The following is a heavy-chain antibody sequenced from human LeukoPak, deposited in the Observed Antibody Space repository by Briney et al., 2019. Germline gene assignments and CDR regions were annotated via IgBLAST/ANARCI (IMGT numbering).Heavy chain of an antibody. J-gene: IGHJ4*02. CDR1: GFTFSNYA. Sequence: PGGSPRLSCAASGFTFSNYAMNWVRQAPGKGLEWVSAISGSGGNTYYSDSVKGRFTISRDNSKNTLYLQMNSLRAEDTAIYYCAKGPMGRGFDYWGQGTLVTVSS. CDR2: ISGSGGNT. V-gene: IGHV3-23*01. CDR3: AKGPMGRGFDY. D-gene: IGHD3-10*01.